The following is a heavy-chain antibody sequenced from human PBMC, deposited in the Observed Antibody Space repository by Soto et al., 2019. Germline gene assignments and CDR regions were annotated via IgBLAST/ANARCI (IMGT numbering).Heavy chain of an antibody. V-gene: IGHV5-51*01. J-gene: IGHJ3*02. D-gene: IGHD6-13*01. CDR1: GYSFTSYW. CDR2: IYPGESET. Sequence: GESLKISCKGSGYSFTSYWIGWVRQMPGKGLEWMGIIYPGESETRYSPSFQGQVTISADKSNTTAYLQWSGLRASDTSMYYCARQRIEAAFDAFDIWGQGTMVTVS. CDR3: ARQRIEAAFDAFDI.